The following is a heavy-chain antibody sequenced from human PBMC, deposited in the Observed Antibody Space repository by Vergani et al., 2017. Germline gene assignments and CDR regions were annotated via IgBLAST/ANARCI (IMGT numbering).Heavy chain of an antibody. V-gene: IGHV4-34*01. D-gene: IGHD2-15*01. CDR1: GGSFSGYY. J-gene: IGHJ6*03. CDR2: INHSGST. CDR3: ARGVAVGPYYYYYYYMDV. Sequence: QVQLQQWGAGLLKPSETLSLTCAVYGGSFSGYYWSWIRQPPGKGLEWIGEINHSGSTNYNPSLKSRVTISVDTSKNQFSLKLSSVTAADTAVYYCARGVAVGPYYYYYYYMDVWGKGTTVTVSS.